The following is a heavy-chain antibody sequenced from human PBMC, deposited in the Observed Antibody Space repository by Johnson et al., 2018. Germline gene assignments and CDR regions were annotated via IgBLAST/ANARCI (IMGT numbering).Heavy chain of an antibody. CDR1: GFTFSSYG. D-gene: IGHD3-3*01. CDR3: AKDQWLLSQHDALGI. V-gene: IGHV3-30*18. J-gene: IGHJ3*02. Sequence: QVQLVQSGGGVVQPGRSLRLSCAASGFTFSSYGMHWVRQAPGKGLEWVAVISSDGSNKYYADSVKGRFTISRDNSKNTLYLQMNSLGVEDTGVYYCAKDQWLLSQHDALGIWGQGTMVTVSS. CDR2: ISSDGSNK.